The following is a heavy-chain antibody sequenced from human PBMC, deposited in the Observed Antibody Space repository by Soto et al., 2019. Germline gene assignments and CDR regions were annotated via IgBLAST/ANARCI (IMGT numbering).Heavy chain of an antibody. V-gene: IGHV3-11*01. CDR2: ISDTGSNI. D-gene: IGHD3-10*01. CDR3: ARDGVQYASYFDY. J-gene: IGHJ4*02. CDR1: GFTFSDYF. Sequence: QVQLVESGGGLVKPGGSLRLSCAASGFTFSDYFMGWIRQSPGKGLEWVSYISDTGSNIYYSNSVKGRFTISRDNAKNSLYLQMNSLRAEDTDVYYCARDGVQYASYFDYWGQGTLVTVSS.